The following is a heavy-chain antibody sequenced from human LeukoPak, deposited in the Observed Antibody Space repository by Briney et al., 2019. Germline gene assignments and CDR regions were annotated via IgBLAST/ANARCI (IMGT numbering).Heavy chain of an antibody. D-gene: IGHD2-2*02. CDR1: GGSISNYY. Sequence: SETLSLTCTVSGGSISNYYWSWIRQPAGKGLEWIGRIYTSGSTNYNPSLKSRVTISVDKSKNQFSLKLSSVTAADTAVYYCARDQATAIHSTHSYYVDVWGKGTTVTVSS. J-gene: IGHJ6*03. V-gene: IGHV4-4*07. CDR3: ARDQATAIHSTHSYYVDV. CDR2: IYTSGST.